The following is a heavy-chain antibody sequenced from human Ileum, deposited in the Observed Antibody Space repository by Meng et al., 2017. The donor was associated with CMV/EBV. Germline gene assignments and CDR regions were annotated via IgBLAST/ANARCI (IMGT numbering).Heavy chain of an antibody. V-gene: IGHV1-69*04. CDR1: ADTFSTYT. D-gene: IGHD1-14*01. J-gene: IGHJ5*02. CDR2: VIPILQIT. CDR3: ARESASNRGGFDL. Sequence: CKASADTFSTYTIGWVRQAPGQGLEWMGRVIPILQITDHAQKFQGRVTITADKSTTTAYMELSSLRSEDTAMYYCARESASNRGGFDLWGQGTLVTVSS.